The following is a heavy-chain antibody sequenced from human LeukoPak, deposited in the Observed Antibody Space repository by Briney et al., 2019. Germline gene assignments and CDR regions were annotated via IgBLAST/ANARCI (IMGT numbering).Heavy chain of an antibody. D-gene: IGHD3-22*01. CDR3: ARDFGSYYSDSSGYDS. CDR2: ITSSSNYI. V-gene: IGHV3-21*01. CDR1: GFTFSSHT. Sequence: GRSLRLSCAASGFTFSSHTMIWVRQAPGKGLEWVSFITSSSNYIYYADSVKGRFTVSRDNAKNSLYLQMNSLRAEDTAVYYCARDFGSYYSDSSGYDSWGQGTLVTVSS. J-gene: IGHJ5*02.